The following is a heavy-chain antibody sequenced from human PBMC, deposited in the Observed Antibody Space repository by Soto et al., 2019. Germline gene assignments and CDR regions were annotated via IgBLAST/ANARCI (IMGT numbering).Heavy chain of an antibody. CDR1: GGSISSGGYY. CDR3: ARDRCSGGSCYHRQ. CDR2: IYYSGST. J-gene: IGHJ4*02. Sequence: QVQLQESGPGLVKPSQTLSLTCTVSGGSISSGGYYWSWIRQHPGKGLEWIGYIYYSGSTYYNPSRKSRVTISVDTSKNQFSLKLSSVTAADTAVYYCARDRCSGGSCYHRQWGQGTLVTVSS. V-gene: IGHV4-31*03. D-gene: IGHD2-15*01.